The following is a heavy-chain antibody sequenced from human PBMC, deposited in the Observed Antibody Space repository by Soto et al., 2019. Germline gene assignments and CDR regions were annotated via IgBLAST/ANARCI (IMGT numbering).Heavy chain of an antibody. CDR3: ARTIAAGADFGYGMDV. CDR1: GGTFSSYA. D-gene: IGHD6-6*01. J-gene: IGHJ6*02. CDR2: IIPIFGTA. Sequence: ASVKVSCKASGGTFSSYAISWVRQAPGQGLEWMGGIIPIFGTANYAQKFQGRVTITADESTSTAYMELSSLRSEDTAVYYCARTIAAGADFGYGMDVWGQGTTVTVSS. V-gene: IGHV1-69*13.